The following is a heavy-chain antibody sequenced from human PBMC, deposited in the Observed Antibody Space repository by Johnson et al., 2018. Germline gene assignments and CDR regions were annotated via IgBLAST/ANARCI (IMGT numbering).Heavy chain of an antibody. J-gene: IGHJ3*02. CDR2: IYYSGST. CDR3: AMDYDSSGYDAFDI. V-gene: IGHV4-59*01. D-gene: IGHD3-22*01. CDR1: GGSISSYY. Sequence: QVQLQESGPGLVKPSEPLSLTCTVSGGSISSYYWSWIRQPPGKGLEWIGYIYYSGSTNYNPSLKSRVTISVDTSKTQFSLKLSSLTAADTAVYSCAMDYDSSGYDAFDIWGQGTMVTVSS.